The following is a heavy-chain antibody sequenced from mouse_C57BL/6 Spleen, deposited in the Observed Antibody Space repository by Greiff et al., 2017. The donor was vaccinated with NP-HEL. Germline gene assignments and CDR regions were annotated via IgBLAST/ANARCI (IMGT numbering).Heavy chain of an antibody. CDR3: ARQLRLRTLSMDY. D-gene: IGHD3-2*02. CDR2: IDPSDSYT. Sequence: QVQLQQSGAELVKPGASVKLSCKASGYTFTSYWMQWVKQRPGQGLEWIGEIDPSDSYTNYNQKFKGKATLTVDTSSSTAYMQLSSLTSEDSAVYYCARQLRLRTLSMDYWGQGTSVTVSS. J-gene: IGHJ4*01. CDR1: GYTFTSYW. V-gene: IGHV1-50*01.